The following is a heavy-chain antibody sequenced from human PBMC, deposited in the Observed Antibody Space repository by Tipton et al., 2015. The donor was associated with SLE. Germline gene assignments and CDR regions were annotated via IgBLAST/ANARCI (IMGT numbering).Heavy chain of an antibody. CDR3: ARGLDTSSSWYVGVYYYYYYMDV. CDR1: GFIFTTYT. D-gene: IGHD6-13*01. Sequence: SLRLSCAASGFIFTTYTLHWDPQAPGKGLEWILAISSGRDIVYYADSVKGRFTISRDSGKNSLYLQMNSLRAEDTAVYYCARGLDTSSSWYVGVYYYYYYMDVWGKGTTVTVSS. CDR2: ISSGRDIV. J-gene: IGHJ6*03. V-gene: IGHV3-48*01.